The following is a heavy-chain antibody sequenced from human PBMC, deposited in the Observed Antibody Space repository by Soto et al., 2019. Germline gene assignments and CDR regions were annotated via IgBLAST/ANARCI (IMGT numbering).Heavy chain of an antibody. CDR1: GFTFSTYG. D-gene: IGHD2-15*01. Sequence: PGGSLRLSCAASGFTFSTYGMHWVRQAPGKGLEWVAIISFDGRQKYYAEFLNGRFTISRDYSKDMLSLQVNGLRGEDTAEYYCAREGSGYCSDWTVYKTDYWGQGALDQVSS. V-gene: IGHV3-30*03. CDR2: ISFDGRQK. CDR3: AREGSGYCSDWTVYKTDY. J-gene: IGHJ4*02.